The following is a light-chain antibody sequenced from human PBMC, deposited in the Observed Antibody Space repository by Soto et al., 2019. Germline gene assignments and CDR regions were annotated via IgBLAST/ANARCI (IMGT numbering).Light chain of an antibody. CDR1: QSISVN. CDR3: QQYHKWPVT. J-gene: IGKJ5*01. CDR2: GAS. Sequence: EVVLTQSPATLSVSPGARATLSCRASQSISVNLAWYQQIPGQVPRLLMFGASTRATGIPAGFSGSGSGTDFTLTITRLQSEDFAVYYCQQYHKWPVTVGQGARLELK. V-gene: IGKV3-15*01.